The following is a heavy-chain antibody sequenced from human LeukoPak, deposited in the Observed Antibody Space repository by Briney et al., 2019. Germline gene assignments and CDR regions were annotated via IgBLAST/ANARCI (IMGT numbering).Heavy chain of an antibody. J-gene: IGHJ6*02. D-gene: IGHD1-26*01. V-gene: IGHV3-30-3*01. CDR1: GFTFSSYA. CDR3: ARGHREQSSYGMDV. CDR2: ISYDGSNK. Sequence: GGSLRLSCAASGFTFSSYAMHWVRQAPGKGLEWVAVISYDGSNKYYADSVKGRFTISRDNAKNSLYLQMNSLRAEDTAVYYCARGHREQSSYGMDVWGQGTTVTVSS.